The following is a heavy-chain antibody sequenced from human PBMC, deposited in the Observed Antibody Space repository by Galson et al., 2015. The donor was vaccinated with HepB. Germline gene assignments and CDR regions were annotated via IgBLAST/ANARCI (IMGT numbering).Heavy chain of an antibody. D-gene: IGHD2-15*01. CDR1: GFTFNYAW. CDR3: TTEEVVVAAWCFDY. Sequence: SLRLSCAASGFTFNYAWMNWVRQAPGKGLEWVGRIKGETDGGTTDYAAPVKGRFTISRDDSKNTLYLHMNSLKTEDTAVYFCTTEEVVVAAWCFDYWGRGTLVTVSS. CDR2: IKGETDGGTT. J-gene: IGHJ4*02. V-gene: IGHV3-15*07.